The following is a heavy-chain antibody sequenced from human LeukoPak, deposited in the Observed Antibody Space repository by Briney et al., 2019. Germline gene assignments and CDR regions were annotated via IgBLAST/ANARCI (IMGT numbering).Heavy chain of an antibody. CDR3: ARNTARANY. CDR1: GGSFSGYY. V-gene: IGHV4-34*01. J-gene: IGHJ4*02. D-gene: IGHD5-18*01. CDR2: INHSGST. Sequence: PSETLSLTCAVYGGSFSGYYWSWIRQPPGKGLEWIGEINHSGSTNYNPSLKSRVTISVDTSKNQFSLKLSSVTAADTAVYYCARNTARANYWGQGILVTVSS.